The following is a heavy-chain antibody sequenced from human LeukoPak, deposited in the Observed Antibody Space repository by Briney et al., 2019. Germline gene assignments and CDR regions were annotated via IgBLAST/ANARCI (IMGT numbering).Heavy chain of an antibody. J-gene: IGHJ6*03. CDR2: ISAYNGNT. CDR1: GGTFSSYA. CDR3: AREGGQLVGYYYYYMDV. D-gene: IGHD6-13*01. V-gene: IGHV1-18*01. Sequence: ASVKVSCKASGGTFSSYAISWVRQAPGQGLEWMGWISAYNGNTNYAQKLQGRVTMTTDTSTSTAYMELRSLRSDDTAVYYCAREGGQLVGYYYYYMDVWGKGTTVTVSS.